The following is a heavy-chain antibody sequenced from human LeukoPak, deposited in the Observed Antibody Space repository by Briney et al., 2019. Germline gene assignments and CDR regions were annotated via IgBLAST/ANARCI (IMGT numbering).Heavy chain of an antibody. Sequence: GGSLRLSCAGSGFTFSRYAMHWVRQAPGKGLEWVAVISYDGSNKYYADSVKGRFTISRDNSKNTLYLQMNSLRAEDTAVYYCARVSIAARPRDYFDYWGQGTLVTVSS. D-gene: IGHD6-6*01. V-gene: IGHV3-30*04. CDR3: ARVSIAARPRDYFDY. J-gene: IGHJ4*02. CDR2: ISYDGSNK. CDR1: GFTFSRYA.